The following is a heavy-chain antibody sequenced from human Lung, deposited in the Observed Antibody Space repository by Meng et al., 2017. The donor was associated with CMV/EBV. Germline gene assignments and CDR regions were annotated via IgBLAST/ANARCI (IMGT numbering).Heavy chain of an antibody. V-gene: IGHV4-39*07. Sequence: LSCTVSGGSISSSSYYWGWIRQPPGRGLEWIGTIYYSGSTYYNPSLKSRVTISLDTSKNQFSLKLSSVTAADTAVYYCAREGTMVRGVYYYYYGMDVWXQGTTVTVSS. CDR1: GGSISSSSYY. J-gene: IGHJ6*02. CDR3: AREGTMVRGVYYYYYGMDV. CDR2: IYYSGST. D-gene: IGHD3-10*01.